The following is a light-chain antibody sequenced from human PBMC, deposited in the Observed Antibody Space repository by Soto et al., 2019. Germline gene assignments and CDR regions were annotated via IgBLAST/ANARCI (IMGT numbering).Light chain of an antibody. CDR2: GAS. V-gene: IGKV3-15*01. J-gene: IGKJ1*01. CDR3: QQYNDWPPWT. CDR1: QSVSNN. Sequence: ILMTQSPATVSVSQGDRATLSCRASQSVSNNLAWYQQRPGQAPRLLIYGASTRATGIPARFSGSGSGTEFTLTISSLQSEDFAVYYCQQYNDWPPWTFGQGTKVDI.